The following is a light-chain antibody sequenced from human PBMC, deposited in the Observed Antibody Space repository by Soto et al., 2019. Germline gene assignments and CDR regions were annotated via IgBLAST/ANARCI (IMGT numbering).Light chain of an antibody. J-gene: IGKJ3*01. CDR3: QQRYNWHLT. CDR2: DAS. V-gene: IGKV3-11*01. Sequence: EIVLTQSPATLSLSPGERGTLSCRASQSVGSYLAWYQQRPGQTPRLLIYDASNRATDIPARFSGSGSGTDFTLTISSLEPDDFAVYYCQQRYNWHLTFGPGTKVDIK. CDR1: QSVGSY.